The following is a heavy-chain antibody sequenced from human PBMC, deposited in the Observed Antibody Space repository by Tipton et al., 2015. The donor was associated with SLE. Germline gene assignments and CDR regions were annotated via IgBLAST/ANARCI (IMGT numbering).Heavy chain of an antibody. D-gene: IGHD6-13*01. V-gene: IGHV3-21*01. J-gene: IGHJ3*02. CDR3: ARVGIAAAYAFDI. CDR1: GFTFSSYS. Sequence: GSLRLSCAASGFTFSSYSMNWVRQAPGKGLEWVSSISSSSSYIYYADSVKGRFTISRDNAKNSLYLQMNSLRAEDTAVYYCARVGIAAAYAFDIWGQGTMVTVSS. CDR2: ISSSSSYI.